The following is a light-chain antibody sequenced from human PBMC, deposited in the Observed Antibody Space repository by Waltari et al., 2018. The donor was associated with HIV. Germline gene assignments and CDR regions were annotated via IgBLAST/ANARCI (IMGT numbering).Light chain of an antibody. J-gene: IGLJ2*01. V-gene: IGLV1-40*01. CDR1: NSNIRAAYG. CDR2: DNN. CDR3: QSYDSGLGGV. Sequence: QSVLTQPPSVSGAPGQSVTIPCPWGNSNIRAAYGVPWYRQLPGTAPKLLIYDNNNRPSGVPDRFSGSKSGTSASLAITGLQAEDEADYYCQSYDSGLGGVFGGGTKLIVL.